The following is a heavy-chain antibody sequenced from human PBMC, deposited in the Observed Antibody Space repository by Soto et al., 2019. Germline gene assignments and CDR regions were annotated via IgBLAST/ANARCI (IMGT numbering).Heavy chain of an antibody. D-gene: IGHD1-1*01. V-gene: IGHV4-34*10. Sequence: PSETLSLTCAVYGGSFSGYYWSWIRQPPGKGLEWIGEINHSGSTNYNPSLKSRVTMSVETYKNQFYLILSSVSAADTDVYYCARDGIRGSAAMKTYWGLGTLVTVSS. CDR2: INHSGST. CDR3: ARDGIRGSAAMKTY. J-gene: IGHJ4*02. CDR1: GGSFSGYY.